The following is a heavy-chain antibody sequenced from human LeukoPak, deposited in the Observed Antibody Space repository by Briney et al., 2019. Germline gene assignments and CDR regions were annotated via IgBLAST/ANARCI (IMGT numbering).Heavy chain of an antibody. Sequence: PGGSLRLSCAASGFTFSSYSMNWVRQAPGKGLEWVSSISSSSSYIYYADSVKGRFTISRDNAKNSLYLQMNSLRAEDTAVYYCARETKGQWLYFDYWGQGTLVTVSS. J-gene: IGHJ4*02. CDR3: ARETKGQWLYFDY. CDR1: GFTFSSYS. D-gene: IGHD6-19*01. CDR2: ISSSSSYI. V-gene: IGHV3-21*01.